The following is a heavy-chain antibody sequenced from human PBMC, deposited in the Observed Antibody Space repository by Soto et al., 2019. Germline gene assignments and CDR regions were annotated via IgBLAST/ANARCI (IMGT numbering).Heavy chain of an antibody. Sequence: GESLKISCKGSGYSFTSYWIGWVRQMPGKGLEWMGIIYPGDSDTRYSPSFQGHVTISADKSISTAYLQWSSLKASDTAMYYCARPGYSGYDADYYYYGMDVWGQGTTVTVSS. V-gene: IGHV5-51*01. CDR1: GYSFTSYW. D-gene: IGHD5-12*01. CDR2: IYPGDSDT. CDR3: ARPGYSGYDADYYYYGMDV. J-gene: IGHJ6*02.